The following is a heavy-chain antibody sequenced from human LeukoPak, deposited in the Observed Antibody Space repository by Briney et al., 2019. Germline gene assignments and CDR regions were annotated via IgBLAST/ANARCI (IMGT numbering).Heavy chain of an antibody. Sequence: GGSLRLSCADSGFTFSSYGMHWGRQAPGKGLEWVAVISYDGSNKYYADSVKGRFTISRDNSKNTLYLQMNSLRAEDTAVYYCAKEVAVRVPYYFDYWGQGTLVTVSS. V-gene: IGHV3-30*18. D-gene: IGHD6-19*01. CDR2: ISYDGSNK. CDR3: AKEVAVRVPYYFDY. CDR1: GFTFSSYG. J-gene: IGHJ4*02.